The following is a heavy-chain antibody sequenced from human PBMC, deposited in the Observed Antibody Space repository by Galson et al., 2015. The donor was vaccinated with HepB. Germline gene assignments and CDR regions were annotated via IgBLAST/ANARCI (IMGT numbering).Heavy chain of an antibody. V-gene: IGHV3-30-3*01. CDR1: GFTFRGFP. CDR3: ARDERDGYNYGALDY. CDR2: ISYDGINK. D-gene: IGHD5-24*01. Sequence: SLRLSCAASGFTFRGFPMHWVRQAPGKGLEWVALISYDGINKYYADSVKGQFTISRDNSKDTLYLQMNSLRAEDTAVYYCARDERDGYNYGALDYWGQGTLVIVSS. J-gene: IGHJ4*02.